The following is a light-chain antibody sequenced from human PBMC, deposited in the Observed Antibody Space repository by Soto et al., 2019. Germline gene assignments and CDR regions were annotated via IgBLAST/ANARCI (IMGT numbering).Light chain of an antibody. CDR2: GNS. V-gene: IGLV1-40*01. CDR1: SSNIGAGYD. CDR3: QSYDSSRSGSRV. Sequence: QSVLTQPPSVSGAPGQRVTISCTGGSSNIGAGYDVQWYQQLPGTAPKLLIYGNSNRPSGVPDRFSGSKSGTSAALAITGLQEEDEADYYCQSYDSSRSGSRVFGTGTKVTVL. J-gene: IGLJ1*01.